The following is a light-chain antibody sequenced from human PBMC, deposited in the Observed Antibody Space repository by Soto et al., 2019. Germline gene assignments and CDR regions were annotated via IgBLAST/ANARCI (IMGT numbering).Light chain of an antibody. CDR3: QQYGASPYT. J-gene: IGKJ2*01. CDR1: QTVSYSY. V-gene: IGKV3-20*01. CDR2: GTS. Sequence: EIVLTQSPGTLSLSPGERATLSCRASQTVSYSYFAWYQQKPGQAPRLLIYGTSNRPTDIPGRFSGSGSVTLFTLTISRLEPEDCAVYYCQQYGASPYTFGQGTKLEIK.